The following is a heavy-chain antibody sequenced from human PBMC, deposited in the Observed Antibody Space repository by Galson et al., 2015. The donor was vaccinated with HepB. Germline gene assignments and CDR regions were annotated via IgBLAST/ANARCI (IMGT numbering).Heavy chain of an antibody. V-gene: IGHV1-69*13. CDR1: GGTFSSYA. D-gene: IGHD3-22*01. CDR2: IIPIFGTA. CDR3: ARFGGNGYNSGYRHFYFDY. Sequence: SVKVSCKASGGTFSSYAISWVRQAPGQGLEWMGGIIPIFGTAKYAQKFQGRVTITADESTSTAYMELSSLRSEDTAVYYCARFGGNGYNSGYRHFYFDYWGQGTLVTVSS. J-gene: IGHJ4*02.